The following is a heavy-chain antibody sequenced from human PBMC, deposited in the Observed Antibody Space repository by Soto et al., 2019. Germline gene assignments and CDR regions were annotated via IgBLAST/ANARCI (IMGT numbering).Heavy chain of an antibody. V-gene: IGHV3-7*01. Sequence: RSVKRYCVDLGFPCSSNRMSWIREAPGKGLEWVANVKQDGSQSYLVDSVKGRFTMSRDNAKNSLFLQMYSLRAEDTAVYYCVRDGSSGWHFDSWGQGTLVTVSS. J-gene: IGHJ4*02. CDR3: VRDGSSGWHFDS. D-gene: IGHD6-19*01. CDR2: VKQDGSQS. CDR1: GFPCSSNR.